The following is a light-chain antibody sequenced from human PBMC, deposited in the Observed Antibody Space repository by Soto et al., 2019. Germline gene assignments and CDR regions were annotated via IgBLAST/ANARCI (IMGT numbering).Light chain of an antibody. CDR1: SSDVGGYNY. CDR2: EVS. J-gene: IGLJ1*01. V-gene: IGLV2-8*01. Sequence: QSALTQPPSASGSPGQSVTISCTRTSSDVGGYNYVSWYQHHPGKAPKLMVSEVSKRPSGVPDRFSGSKSGNTASLTVSGLQAEDEADYYCSSYAGNNNPYVFGTGTKVTVL. CDR3: SSYAGNNNPYV.